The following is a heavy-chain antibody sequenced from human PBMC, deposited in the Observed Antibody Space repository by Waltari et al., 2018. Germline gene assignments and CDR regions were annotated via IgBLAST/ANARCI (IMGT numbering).Heavy chain of an antibody. CDR1: GFTVSNYY. Sequence: EVQLVESGGALIQPGGSLRLSCAASGFTVSNYYMGGVRQAPGGGLDWVSVMYGDGDTFHGESMKGRFTIFRDDSVNTLWLQMNSLTVEDTAIYYCARGRAVRSGPFDSWGQGTLVTVSS. J-gene: IGHJ5*01. D-gene: IGHD1-26*01. V-gene: IGHV3-53*01. CDR3: ARGRAVRSGPFDS. CDR2: MYGDGDT.